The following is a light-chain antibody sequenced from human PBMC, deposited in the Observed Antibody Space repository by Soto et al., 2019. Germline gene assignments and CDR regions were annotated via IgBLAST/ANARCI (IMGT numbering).Light chain of an antibody. CDR3: QQYVQT. CDR1: QSVSISY. CDR2: GAS. Sequence: EIVVTQSPGTLSLSPGERDTLSCRASQSVSISYLAWYQQKPGQAPRPLIYGASSRATGIPDSFSGSGSGTDITLNISRLEPEDVAVYYGQQYVQTFGPGTKVDIK. J-gene: IGKJ3*01. V-gene: IGKV3-20*01.